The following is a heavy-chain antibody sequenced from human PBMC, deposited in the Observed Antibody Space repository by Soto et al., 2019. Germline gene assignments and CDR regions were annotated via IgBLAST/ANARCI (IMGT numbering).Heavy chain of an antibody. CDR3: ARGKDSNNWFDP. CDR1: GGSISSSSYY. CDR2: IYYSGST. D-gene: IGHD4-4*01. V-gene: IGHV4-39*07. J-gene: IGHJ5*02. Sequence: PSETLSLTCTVSGGSISSSSYYWGWIRQPPGKGLEWIGSIYYSGSTYYNPSLKSRVTISVDTSKNQFSLKLSSVTAADTAVYYCARGKDSNNWFDPWGQGTLVTVSS.